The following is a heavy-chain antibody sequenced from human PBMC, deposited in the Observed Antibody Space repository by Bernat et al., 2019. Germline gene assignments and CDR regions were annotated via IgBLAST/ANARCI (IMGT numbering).Heavy chain of an antibody. CDR1: GFTFSSYW. Sequence: EVQLVESGGGLVQPGGSLRLSCAASGFTFSSYWMSWVRQAPGKGLEWVANIKQDGSEKYYVDSVKGRFTISRDNAKNSLYLQMNSLRAEDTAVYYCARDPMSARGLWIDPWGQGTLVTVSS. CDR3: ARDPMSARGLWIDP. D-gene: IGHD6-6*01. CDR2: IKQDGSEK. J-gene: IGHJ5*02. V-gene: IGHV3-7*01.